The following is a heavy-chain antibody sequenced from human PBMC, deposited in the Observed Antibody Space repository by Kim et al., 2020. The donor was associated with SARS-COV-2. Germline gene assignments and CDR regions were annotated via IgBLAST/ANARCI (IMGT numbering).Heavy chain of an antibody. J-gene: IGHJ4*02. D-gene: IGHD3-22*01. Sequence: ASVKVSCKASGYTFTGYYMHWVRQAPGQGLEWMGWINPNSGGTNYAQKFQGRVTMTRDTSISTAYMELSRLRSDDTAVYYCNMWYYYDSSGYSYDYWGQGTLVTVSS. CDR1: GYTFTGYY. V-gene: IGHV1-2*02. CDR3: NMWYYYDSSGYSYDY. CDR2: INPNSGGT.